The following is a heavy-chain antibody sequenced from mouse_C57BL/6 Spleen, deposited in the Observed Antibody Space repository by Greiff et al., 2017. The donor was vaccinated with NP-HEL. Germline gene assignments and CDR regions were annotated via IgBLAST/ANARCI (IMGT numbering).Heavy chain of an antibody. J-gene: IGHJ3*01. CDR2: IRLKSDNYAT. CDR1: GFTFSNYW. Sequence: EVKVVESGGGLVQPGGSMKLSCVASGFTFSNYWMNWVRQSPEKGLEWVAQIRLKSDNYATHYAESVKGRFTISRDDSKSSVYLQMNNLRAEDTGIYYCTAGGYYDYGCAYWGQGTLVTVSA. CDR3: TAGGYYDYGCAY. D-gene: IGHD2-4*01. V-gene: IGHV6-3*01.